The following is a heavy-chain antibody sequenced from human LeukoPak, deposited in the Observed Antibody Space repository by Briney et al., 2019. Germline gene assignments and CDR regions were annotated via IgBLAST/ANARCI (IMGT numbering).Heavy chain of an antibody. V-gene: IGHV3-9*01. D-gene: IGHD5-18*01. J-gene: IGHJ4*02. CDR1: GFTFETYW. CDR2: ISWNSGSI. Sequence: GGSLRLSCAASGFTFETYWMHWVRQAPGKGLEWVSGISWNSGSIGYADSVKGRFTISRDNAKNSLYLQMNSLRVEDTAVYYCASEIEYTFGYFYWGQGALVTVSS. CDR3: ASEIEYTFGYFY.